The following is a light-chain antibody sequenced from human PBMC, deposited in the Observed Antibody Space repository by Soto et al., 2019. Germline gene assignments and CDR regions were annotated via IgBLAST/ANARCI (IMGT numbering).Light chain of an antibody. Sequence: QSALTQHPSASGSPGQSVTISCTGTRGDVGGYDYVSWYQQHPGKAPNLMIYEVTKRPLGVTDRYSGSKSGNTASLTVSGLQAEEEADYYCSSYAGSDNPYVFGTGTKVTV. V-gene: IGLV2-8*01. CDR1: RGDVGGYDY. CDR3: SSYAGSDNPYV. J-gene: IGLJ1*01. CDR2: EVT.